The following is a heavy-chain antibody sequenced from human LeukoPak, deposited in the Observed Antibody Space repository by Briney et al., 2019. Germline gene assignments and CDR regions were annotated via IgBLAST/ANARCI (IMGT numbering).Heavy chain of an antibody. J-gene: IGHJ4*02. CDR3: ARTPTHFGLDY. CDR1: GGSISSYY. Sequence: SETLSLTCTVSGGSISSYYWSWIRQPPGKGLEWIGYIYYSGSTNYNPSLKSRVTISVDTSKNQFSLKLSSVTAADTAVYYCARTPTHFGLDYWGQGTLVTVSS. V-gene: IGHV4-59*01. D-gene: IGHD3-3*01. CDR2: IYYSGST.